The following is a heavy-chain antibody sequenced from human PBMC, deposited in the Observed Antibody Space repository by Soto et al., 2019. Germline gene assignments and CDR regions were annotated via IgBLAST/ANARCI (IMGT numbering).Heavy chain of an antibody. CDR3: SRGGGSYTTGWYNDY. D-gene: IGHD6-19*01. CDR1: GVSISNSY. Sequence: QVQLQESGPGLVKPSETMSLTCTVSGVSISNSYCSWVRQPPGKKLEWIGHIWNSGTTDYNPSLRGRVTMSVETSKKKVSLRLSSVTATDTAGYYCSRGGGSYTTGWYNDYWGQGTLVTVSS. V-gene: IGHV4-4*09. J-gene: IGHJ4*02. CDR2: IWNSGTT.